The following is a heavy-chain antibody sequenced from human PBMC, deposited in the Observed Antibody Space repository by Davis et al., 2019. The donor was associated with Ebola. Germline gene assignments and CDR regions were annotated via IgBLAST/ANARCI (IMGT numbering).Heavy chain of an antibody. CDR2: TYYKSKWYN. V-gene: IGHV6-1*01. CDR1: GDSVSSAG. CDR3: ARGWFRGGMDV. D-gene: IGHD3-10*01. J-gene: IGHJ6*04. Sequence: PSETLSLTCAISGDSVSSAGWNWIRQSPSRGLEWLGRTYYKSKWYNDYAVSVKSRITINPDTSKNQFSLQLNSVTPEDTALYYCARGWFRGGMDVWGEGTTVTVSS.